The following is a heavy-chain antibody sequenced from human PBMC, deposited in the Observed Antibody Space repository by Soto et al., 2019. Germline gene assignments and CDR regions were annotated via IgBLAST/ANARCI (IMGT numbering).Heavy chain of an antibody. V-gene: IGHV3-7*01. CDR1: GFTFSSYW. J-gene: IGHJ3*02. D-gene: IGHD2-2*03. CDR3: AGHPSRLDRLRFAFDI. Sequence: EVQLVESGGGLVQPGGSLRLSCAASGFTFSSYWMSWVRQAPGKGLEWVANIKQDGSEKFYVDSVKGRFTASRDNAKNSLDLQMNSLRAEDPAVYYCAGHPSRLDRLRFAFDIWGQGTLVTVSS. CDR2: IKQDGSEK.